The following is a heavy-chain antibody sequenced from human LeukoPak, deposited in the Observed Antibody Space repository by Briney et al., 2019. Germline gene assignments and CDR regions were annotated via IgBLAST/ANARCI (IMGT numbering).Heavy chain of an antibody. J-gene: IGHJ5*02. V-gene: IGHV4-39*01. CDR1: GGSISSSSYY. D-gene: IGHD4-17*01. CDR2: MYYSGNT. CDR3: ASGDYATKWLGP. Sequence: KSSETLSLTCTVSGGSISSSSYYWGWIRQPPEKGLEWIGSMYYSGNTYYNPSLKSRVTISIDTSKNQFSLKLSSVTAAETAVYYCASGDYATKWLGPWGQGTLVTVSS.